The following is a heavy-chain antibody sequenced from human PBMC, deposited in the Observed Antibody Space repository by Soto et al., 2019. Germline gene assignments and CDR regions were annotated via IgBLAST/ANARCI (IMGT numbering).Heavy chain of an antibody. D-gene: IGHD5-12*01. CDR1: GGSISSYY. CDR3: AREIEMATNAFDI. Sequence: SETLSLTCTVSGGSISSYYWSWIRQPPGKGLEWIGYIYYSGSTNYNPSLKSRVTISVDTSKNQFSLKLSSVTAADTAVYYCAREIEMATNAFDIWGQGTMVTVSS. J-gene: IGHJ3*02. V-gene: IGHV4-59*01. CDR2: IYYSGST.